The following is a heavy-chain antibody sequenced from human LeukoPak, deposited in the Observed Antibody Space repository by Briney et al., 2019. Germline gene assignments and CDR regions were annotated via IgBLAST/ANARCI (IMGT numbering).Heavy chain of an antibody. D-gene: IGHD4-23*01. CDR3: AKDPHLTVDLGYYFDY. CDR1: GFTFSDYY. Sequence: GGSLRLSCAASGFTFSDYYMSWIRQAPGKGLEWVSYISSSGSTIHYADSVKGRFTISRDNSKNTLYLQMNSLRAEDTAVYYCAKDPHLTVDLGYYFDYWGQGTLVTVSS. CDR2: ISSSGSTI. J-gene: IGHJ4*02. V-gene: IGHV3-11*04.